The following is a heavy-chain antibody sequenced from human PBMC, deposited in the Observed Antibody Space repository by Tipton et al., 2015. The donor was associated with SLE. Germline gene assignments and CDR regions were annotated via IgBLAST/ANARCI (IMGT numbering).Heavy chain of an antibody. CDR3: VRGGSARSHGAFDI. V-gene: IGHV4-34*01. Sequence: TLSLTCAVYGGSFSGYYWSWIRQPPGKGLEWIGEINHSGSTNYNPSLKSRVTISVDTSKNQFSLKLSSVTAADTAVYYCVRGGSARSHGAFDIWGQGTMVTVSS. CDR1: GGSFSGYY. D-gene: IGHD6-6*01. CDR2: INHSGST. J-gene: IGHJ3*02.